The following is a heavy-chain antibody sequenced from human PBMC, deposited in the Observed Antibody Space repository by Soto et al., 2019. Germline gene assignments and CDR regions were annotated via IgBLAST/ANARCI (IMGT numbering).Heavy chain of an antibody. V-gene: IGHV3-30-3*01. J-gene: IGHJ4*02. CDR1: GLTFSSYA. Sequence: GGSLRLSCAASGLTFSSYAMHWVLQAPGKGLEWVAVISYDGCNKYYADSVKGRFTISRDNSKNTLYLQMNSLRAEDTAVYYCASMEYYYDSSGYYYGGTRIDYWGQGTLVTVSS. D-gene: IGHD3-22*01. CDR3: ASMEYYYDSSGYYYGGTRIDY. CDR2: ISYDGCNK.